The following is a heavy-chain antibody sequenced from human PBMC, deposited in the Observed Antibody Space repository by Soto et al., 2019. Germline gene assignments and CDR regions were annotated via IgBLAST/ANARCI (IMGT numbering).Heavy chain of an antibody. CDR2: ISYDGSNK. CDR1: GFTFSSYA. CDR3: ARDRRAARTYYYFDY. V-gene: IGHV3-30-3*01. D-gene: IGHD6-6*01. J-gene: IGHJ4*02. Sequence: LRLSCAASGFTFSSYAMHWVRQAPGKGLEWVAVISYDGSNKYYADSVKGRFTISRDNSKNTLYLQMNSLRAEDTAVYYCARDRRAARTYYYFDYWGQGTLVTVSS.